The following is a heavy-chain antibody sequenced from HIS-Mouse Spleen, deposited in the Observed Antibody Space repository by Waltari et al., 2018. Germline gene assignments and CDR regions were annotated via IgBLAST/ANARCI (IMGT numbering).Heavy chain of an antibody. V-gene: IGHV4-39*07. CDR1: GGSISSSSYY. CDR2: IYYSGSP. Sequence: QLQLQESGPGLVKPSETLSLTCTVSGGSISSSSYYWGWIRQPPGKGLEWIGSIYYSGSPYYNPSLQIRVTISVDTSKNQFSLKLSSVTAADTAVYYCAREIPYSSSWYDWYFDLWGRGTLVTVSS. D-gene: IGHD6-13*01. CDR3: AREIPYSSSWYDWYFDL. J-gene: IGHJ2*01.